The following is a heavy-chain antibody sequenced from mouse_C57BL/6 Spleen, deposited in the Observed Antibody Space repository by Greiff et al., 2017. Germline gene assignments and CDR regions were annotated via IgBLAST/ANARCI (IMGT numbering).Heavy chain of an antibody. CDR2: IYPGDGDT. CDR1: GYAFSSSW. D-gene: IGHD2-4*01. J-gene: IGHJ1*03. Sequence: QVQLQQSGPELVKPGASVKISCKASGYAFSSSWMNWVKQRPGKGLEWIGRIYPGDGDTNYNGKFKGKATLTADKSSSTAYMQLSSLTSEDSAVYFCARSKDYDVWYFDVWGTGTTVTVSS. V-gene: IGHV1-82*01. CDR3: ARSKDYDVWYFDV.